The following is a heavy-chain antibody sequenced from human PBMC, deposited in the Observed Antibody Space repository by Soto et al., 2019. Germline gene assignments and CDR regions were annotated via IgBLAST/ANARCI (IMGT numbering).Heavy chain of an antibody. CDR1: GFTFTNAW. CDR2: IKNKIDDGAA. D-gene: IGHD3-22*01. CDR3: TTERSYYFDSSGFDY. Sequence: GGSLRLSCAASGFTFTNAWMNWVRQVPGKGLEWVGRIKNKIDDGAADYAAPVKGRFTISRDDSENTLYLQMNSLKTEDTAVYYCTTERSYYFDSSGFDYWGQGTLVTVSS. V-gene: IGHV3-15*07. J-gene: IGHJ4*02.